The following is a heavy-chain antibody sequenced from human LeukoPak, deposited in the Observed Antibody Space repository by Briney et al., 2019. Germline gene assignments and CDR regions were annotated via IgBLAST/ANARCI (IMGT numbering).Heavy chain of an antibody. CDR2: IYYIGST. CDR3: ARGSTSDAFDI. V-gene: IGHV4-59*01. J-gene: IGHJ3*02. Sequence: PSETLSLTCTVSGVSISSYYWSWIRQPPGKGLEWIGYIYYIGSTNYNPSLKSRVTISVDTSKNQFSLKLSSVTAADTAVYYCARGSTSDAFDIWGQGTMVTVSS. CDR1: GVSISSYY. D-gene: IGHD5/OR15-5a*01.